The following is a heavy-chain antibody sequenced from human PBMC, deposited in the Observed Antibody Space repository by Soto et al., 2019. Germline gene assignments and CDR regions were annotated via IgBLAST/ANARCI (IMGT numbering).Heavy chain of an antibody. D-gene: IGHD6-13*01. V-gene: IGHV3-9*01. J-gene: IGHJ4*02. Sequence: SLRLSCAASGFTFDDYAMHWVRQAPGKGLEWVSGISWNSGSIGYADSVKGRFTISRDNAKNSLYLQMNSLRAEDTALYYCAKDIGIGIAAAGTGAHFDYWGQGTLVTVSS. CDR2: ISWNSGSI. CDR3: AKDIGIGIAAAGTGAHFDY. CDR1: GFTFDDYA.